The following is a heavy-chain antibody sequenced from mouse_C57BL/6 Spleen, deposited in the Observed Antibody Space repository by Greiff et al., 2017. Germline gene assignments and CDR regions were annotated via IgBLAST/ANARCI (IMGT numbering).Heavy chain of an antibody. J-gene: IGHJ3*01. CDR3: ARPYDYDEAY. Sequence: VQLQQSGAELVKPGASVKLSCKASGYTFTSYWMHWVKQRPGQGLEWIGMIHPNSGSTNYNEKFKSKATLTVDKSSSTAYMQLSSLTSEDSAVYYCARPYDYDEAYWGQGTLVTVSA. CDR2: IHPNSGST. CDR1: GYTFTSYW. V-gene: IGHV1-64*01. D-gene: IGHD2-4*01.